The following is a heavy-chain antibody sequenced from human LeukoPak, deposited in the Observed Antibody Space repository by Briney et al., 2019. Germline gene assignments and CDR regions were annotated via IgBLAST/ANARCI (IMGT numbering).Heavy chain of an antibody. Sequence: SETLSLTCTVSGGSISSYYWGWIRQPAGKGLEWIGRIYTSGSTNYNPSLKSRVTMSVDTSKNQFSLKLSSVTAADTAVYYCARELKQWLVLTRGALDIWGQGTMVTVSS. CDR1: GGSISSYY. V-gene: IGHV4-4*07. CDR3: ARELKQWLVLTRGALDI. D-gene: IGHD6-19*01. J-gene: IGHJ3*02. CDR2: IYTSGST.